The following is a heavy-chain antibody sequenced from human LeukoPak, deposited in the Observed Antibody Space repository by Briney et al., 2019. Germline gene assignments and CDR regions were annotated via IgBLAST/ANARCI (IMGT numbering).Heavy chain of an antibody. CDR1: GYTFTSYD. CDR2: MNPNSGNT. CDR3: ACITMVRGVLNY. D-gene: IGHD3-10*01. V-gene: IGHV1-8*01. Sequence: ASVKVSCKASGYTFTSYDINWVRQATGQGLEWMGWMNPNSGNTGYAQKFQGRVTMTRNTSISTAYMELSSLRSEDTAVYYCACITMVRGVLNYWGQGALVTVSS. J-gene: IGHJ4*02.